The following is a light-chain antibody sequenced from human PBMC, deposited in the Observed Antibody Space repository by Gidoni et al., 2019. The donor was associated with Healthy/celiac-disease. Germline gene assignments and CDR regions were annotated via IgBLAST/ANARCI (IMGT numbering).Light chain of an antibody. CDR1: SSNIGAGYD. Sequence: QSVLTQPPSVSGAQGPRVTISCTVSSSNIGAGYDVHWYQQLPGTAPKLLIYGNSNRPSGVPDRFSGSKSGTSASLAITGLQAEDEADYYCQSYDSSLSVFYVFGTGTKVTVL. J-gene: IGLJ1*01. V-gene: IGLV1-40*01. CDR2: GNS. CDR3: QSYDSSLSVFYV.